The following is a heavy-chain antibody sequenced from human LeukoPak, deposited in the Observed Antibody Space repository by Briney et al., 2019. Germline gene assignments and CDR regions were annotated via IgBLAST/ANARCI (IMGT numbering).Heavy chain of an antibody. CDR1: GFTFSSYE. J-gene: IGHJ6*03. Sequence: GGSLRLSCAASGFTFSSYEMTWVRQAPGKGLVWVSRINSDGSSTSYADSVKGRFTISRDNSKNTLCLQMNSLRAEDTAVYYCASFRERQLDPYYYYYYMDVWGKGTTVTVSS. CDR3: ASFRERQLDPYYYYYYMDV. V-gene: IGHV3-74*01. D-gene: IGHD6-13*01. CDR2: INSDGSST.